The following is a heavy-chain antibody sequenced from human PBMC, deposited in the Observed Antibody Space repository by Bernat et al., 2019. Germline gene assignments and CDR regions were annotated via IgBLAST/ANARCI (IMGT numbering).Heavy chain of an antibody. J-gene: IGHJ3*02. CDR1: GGSISNYY. CDR3: ARLSVGYLGAFDI. D-gene: IGHD2-15*01. V-gene: IGHV4-4*08. Sequence: QVQLQESGPGLVKPSETLSLTCTVSGGSISNYYWSWIRQPPGKGLEWIGYIYNSGSTNYNPSLKSRVTISVDTSKNQFSLKLSSVTAADTAVYYCARLSVGYLGAFDIWGQGTMVTVSS. CDR2: IYNSGST.